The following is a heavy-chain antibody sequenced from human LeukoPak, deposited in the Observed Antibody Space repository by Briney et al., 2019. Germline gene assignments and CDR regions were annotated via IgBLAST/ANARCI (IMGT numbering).Heavy chain of an antibody. CDR1: GFTFSSYS. CDR2: ISSSSSTI. J-gene: IGHJ6*02. Sequence: GGSLRLSCAASGFTFSSYSMNWVRQAPGKGLEWVSYISSSSSTIYYADSVKGRFTISRDNAKNSLYLKMNSLRDEDTAVYYCARFGYSSSWYEYGMDVWGQGTTVTVSS. V-gene: IGHV3-48*02. D-gene: IGHD6-13*01. CDR3: ARFGYSSSWYEYGMDV.